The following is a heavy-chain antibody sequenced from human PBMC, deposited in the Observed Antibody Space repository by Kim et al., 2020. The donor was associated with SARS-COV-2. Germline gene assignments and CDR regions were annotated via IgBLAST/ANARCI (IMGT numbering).Heavy chain of an antibody. CDR3: ARTPRGGTTVAFDI. V-gene: IGHV4-28*01. J-gene: IGHJ3*02. CDR2: IYYTGST. CDR1: GYSISSNNW. D-gene: IGHD2-15*01. Sequence: SETLSLTCAVSGYSISSNNWWGWIRQPPGKGLEWIGYIYYTGSTYYNPSLKSRVTMSVDSSKNQFPLRLSSVTAVDTAVYYCARTPRGGTTVAFDIWGQG.